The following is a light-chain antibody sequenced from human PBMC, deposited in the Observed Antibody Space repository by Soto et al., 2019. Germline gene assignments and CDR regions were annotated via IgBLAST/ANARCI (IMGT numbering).Light chain of an antibody. V-gene: IGLV2-23*02. CDR1: SKDIGGHNH. CDR2: EVT. CDR3: CSYAGIITWV. Sequence: QSVLTQPASVSGSPGQSITISCTGTSKDIGGHNHVSWYQQHPGNSPKLIIYEVTERPSGVSNRFSASKSGTTASLTISGLQAEDEADYYCCSYAGIITWVCGGGTKLTVL. J-gene: IGLJ3*02.